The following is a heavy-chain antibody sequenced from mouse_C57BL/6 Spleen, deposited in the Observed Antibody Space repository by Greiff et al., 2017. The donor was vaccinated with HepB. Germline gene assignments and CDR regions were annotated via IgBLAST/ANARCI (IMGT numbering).Heavy chain of an antibody. CDR3: TRRNYYGSFDY. CDR2: IDPETGGT. CDR1: GYTFTDYE. D-gene: IGHD1-1*01. V-gene: IGHV1-15*01. Sequence: QVQLQQSGAELVRPGASVTLSCKASGYTFTDYEMHWVKQTPVHGLEWIGAIDPETGGTAYNQKFKGKAILTADKSSSTAYMELRSLTSEDSAVYYCTRRNYYGSFDYWGKGTTLTVSS. J-gene: IGHJ2*01.